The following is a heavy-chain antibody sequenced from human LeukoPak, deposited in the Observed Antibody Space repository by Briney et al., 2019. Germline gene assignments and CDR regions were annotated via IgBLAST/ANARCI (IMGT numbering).Heavy chain of an antibody. CDR3: AREGEDGDYLDN. CDR2: IYYSGST. V-gene: IGHV4-59*01. J-gene: IGHJ4*02. D-gene: IGHD4-17*01. CDR1: GGSISSYY. Sequence: PSETLSLTCTVSGGSISSYYWSWIRQPPGKGLEWIGYIYYSGSTNYNPSLKSRVTISVDTSKNQFSLKLSSVTAADTAVYYCAREGEDGDYLDNWGQGTLVTVSS.